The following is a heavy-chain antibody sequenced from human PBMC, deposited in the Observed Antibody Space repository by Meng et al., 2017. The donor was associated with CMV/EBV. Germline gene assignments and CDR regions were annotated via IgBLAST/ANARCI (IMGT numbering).Heavy chain of an antibody. D-gene: IGHD6-13*01. V-gene: IGHV3-11*05. CDR2: ISSSSSYT. J-gene: IGHJ4*02. Sequence: RVGSGGGLANPGGSRVLSCAASGFTFSDYYMSWIRQAPGKGLEWVSYISSSSSYTNYADSVKGRFTISRDNAKNSLYLQMNSLRAEDTAVYYCARAGVAAAGTFGYWGQGTLVTVSS. CDR3: ARAGVAAAGTFGY. CDR1: GFTFSDYY.